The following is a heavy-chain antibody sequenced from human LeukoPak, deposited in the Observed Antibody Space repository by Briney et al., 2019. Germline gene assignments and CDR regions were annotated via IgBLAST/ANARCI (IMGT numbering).Heavy chain of an antibody. Sequence: SVKVSCKASGGTFSSYAINWVRQAPGQGPEWMGGIIPIFGRANHAQKFQGRVTMTTDESTSTAYMELSSLRSEDTAVYYCARVFARSGEISGSYFYYWGQGTLVTVSS. CDR1: GGTFSSYA. J-gene: IGHJ4*02. V-gene: IGHV1-69*05. CDR3: ARVFARSGEISGSYFYY. CDR2: IIPIFGRA. D-gene: IGHD1-26*01.